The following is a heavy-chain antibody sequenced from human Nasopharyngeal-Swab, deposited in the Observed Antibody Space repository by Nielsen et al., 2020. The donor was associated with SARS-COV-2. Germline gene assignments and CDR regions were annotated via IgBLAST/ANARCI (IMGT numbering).Heavy chain of an antibody. D-gene: IGHD3-16*01. CDR3: ARVEGGFYRPYYYGMDV. V-gene: IGHV4-59*01. J-gene: IGHJ6*02. Sequence: RQAPGKGLEWIGYIYYSGSTNYNPSLKSRVTISVDTSKNQFSLELSSVTAADTAVYYCARVEGGFYRPYYYGMDVWGQGTTVTVSS. CDR2: IYYSGST.